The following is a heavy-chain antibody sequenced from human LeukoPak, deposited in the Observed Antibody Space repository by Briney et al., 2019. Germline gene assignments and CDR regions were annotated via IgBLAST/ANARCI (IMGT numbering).Heavy chain of an antibody. CDR2: ISSDSNYI. D-gene: IGHD3/OR15-3a*01. CDR1: GFTFSSYA. V-gene: IGHV3-21*01. J-gene: IGHJ6*02. Sequence: GGSLRLSCAASGFTFSSYAMSWVRQAPGKGLEWVSSISSDSNYIYYADSLKGRFTISRDNAKNSLYLQMISLRAEDTAVYYCARVAFGLYVMDVWGQGTTVTVSS. CDR3: ARVAFGLYVMDV.